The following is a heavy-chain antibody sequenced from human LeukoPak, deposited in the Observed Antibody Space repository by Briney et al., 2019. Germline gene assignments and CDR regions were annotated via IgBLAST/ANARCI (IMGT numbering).Heavy chain of an antibody. V-gene: IGHV3-7*01. J-gene: IGHJ4*02. D-gene: IGHD2-2*01. Sequence: PGGSLRPSCAASGFSLSTYWMSWVRQAPGKGLEWVANIKQDGSEKYYVDSVKGRFTISRENAKNTVYLQMNNLRAEDTAVYYCVSFYETYWGRGTLVTVSS. CDR1: GFSLSTYW. CDR3: VSFYETY. CDR2: IKQDGSEK.